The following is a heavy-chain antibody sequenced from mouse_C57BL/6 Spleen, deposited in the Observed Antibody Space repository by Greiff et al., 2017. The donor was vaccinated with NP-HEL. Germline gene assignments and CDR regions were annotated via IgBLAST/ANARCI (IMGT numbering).Heavy chain of an antibody. V-gene: IGHV1-42*01. CDR2: INPSTGGT. CDR1: GYSFTGYY. Sequence: VQLQQSGPELVKPGASVKISCKASGYSFTGYYMNWVKQSPEKSLEWIGEINPSTGGTTYNQKFKAKATLTVDKSSSTAYMQLKSLTSEDSAVYYCAPLDYDAMDYWGQGTSVTGSS. J-gene: IGHJ4*01. CDR3: APLDYDAMDY.